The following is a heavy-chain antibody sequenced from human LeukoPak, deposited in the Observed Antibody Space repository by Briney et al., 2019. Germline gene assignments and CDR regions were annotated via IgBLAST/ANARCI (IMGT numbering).Heavy chain of an antibody. Sequence: SSETLSLTCTVSGGSISSSSYYWGWIRQPPGKGLEWIGSTYYSGSTYYNPSLKSRVTISVDTSKNRFSLRLRSVTAADTAVYYCAREDSSTWYGGFDPWGQGTLVTVSS. J-gene: IGHJ5*02. CDR1: GGSISSSSYY. CDR2: TYYSGST. V-gene: IGHV4-39*07. CDR3: AREDSSTWYGGFDP. D-gene: IGHD6-13*01.